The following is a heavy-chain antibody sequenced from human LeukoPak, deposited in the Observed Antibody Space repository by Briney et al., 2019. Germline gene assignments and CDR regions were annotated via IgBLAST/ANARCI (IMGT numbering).Heavy chain of an antibody. J-gene: IGHJ6*03. Sequence: PGGSLRLSCAASGFTVSSKYMSWVRQAPGKGLEWVSVIFSGGSTYYADSVKGRFTISRDNSKNTLYLQMKSLRAEDTAVYYCAKGGGYEAQYYYYLDVWGKGTTVTISS. CDR3: AKGGGYEAQYYYYLDV. D-gene: IGHD5-12*01. CDR2: IFSGGST. V-gene: IGHV3-53*05. CDR1: GFTVSSKY.